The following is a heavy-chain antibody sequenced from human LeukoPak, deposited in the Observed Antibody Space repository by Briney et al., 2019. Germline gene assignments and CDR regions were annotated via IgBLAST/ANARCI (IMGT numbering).Heavy chain of an antibody. J-gene: IGHJ3*02. D-gene: IGHD2-2*01. V-gene: IGHV3-11*04. Sequence: GGSLRLSCAASGFTFSDYYMSWIRQAPGKGLEWVSYISSSGSTIYYADSVKGRFTISRDNAKNSLYLQMNSLRAEDTAVYYCARGGVPAAKVHPSGLGAFDIWGQGTMVTVSS. CDR2: ISSSGSTI. CDR3: ARGGVPAAKVHPSGLGAFDI. CDR1: GFTFSDYY.